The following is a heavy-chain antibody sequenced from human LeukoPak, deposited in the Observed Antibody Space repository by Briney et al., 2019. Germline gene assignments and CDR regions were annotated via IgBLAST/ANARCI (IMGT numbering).Heavy chain of an antibody. CDR3: ARISSSNVFDY. D-gene: IGHD6-13*01. V-gene: IGHV4-38-2*02. CDR2: IYHSGST. CDR1: GYSISSGYY. J-gene: IGHJ4*02. Sequence: PSETLSLTCTVSGYSISSGYYWGWIRQPPGKGLEWIGSIYHSGSTYYNPSLKSRVTISVDTSKNQFSLKLSSVTAADTAVYYCARISSSNVFDYWGQGTLVTVSS.